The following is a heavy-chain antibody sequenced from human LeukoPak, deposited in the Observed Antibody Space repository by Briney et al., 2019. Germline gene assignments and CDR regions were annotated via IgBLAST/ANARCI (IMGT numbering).Heavy chain of an antibody. CDR3: ASLRTGDFDY. CDR1: GGSISSGGYS. Sequence: SQTLSLTCAVSGGSISSGGYSWSWIRQPPGKGLEWIGYISYSGSTYNNPSLKSRLTISVDTSKNQFSLKLSSVTAADTAVYYCASLRTGDFDYWGQGALVTVSS. V-gene: IGHV4-30-2*03. CDR2: ISYSGST. D-gene: IGHD3-10*01. J-gene: IGHJ4*02.